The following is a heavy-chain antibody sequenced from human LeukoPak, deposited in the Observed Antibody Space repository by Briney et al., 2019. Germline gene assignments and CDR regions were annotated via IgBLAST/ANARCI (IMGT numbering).Heavy chain of an antibody. Sequence: SETLSLTCTVSGGSISSSGYYWGWIGQPPGKGLDWIGSIYYDGTTYYNPSLESRVTISVDTSKNQFSLKLSSVTAADTAVYYCARDSGYSGTYTPDAFDIWGQGTLVTVSS. J-gene: IGHJ3*02. CDR3: ARDSGYSGTYTPDAFDI. CDR1: GGSISSSGYY. V-gene: IGHV4-39*07. D-gene: IGHD5-12*01. CDR2: IYYDGTT.